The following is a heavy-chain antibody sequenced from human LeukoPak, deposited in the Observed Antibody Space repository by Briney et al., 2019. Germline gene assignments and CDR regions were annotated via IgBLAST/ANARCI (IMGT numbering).Heavy chain of an antibody. CDR2: ISAYNGNT. J-gene: IGHJ6*02. CDR1: GYTFTSYG. Sequence: GASVKVSCKASGYTFTSYGISWVRQAPGQGLEWMGWISAYNGNTNYAQKLQGRVTMTTDTSTSTAYMELRSLRSDDTAVYYCARVPAKGPRHLEWLHSYYYYYGMDVWGQGTTVTVSS. D-gene: IGHD3-3*01. V-gene: IGHV1-18*04. CDR3: ARVPAKGPRHLEWLHSYYYYYGMDV.